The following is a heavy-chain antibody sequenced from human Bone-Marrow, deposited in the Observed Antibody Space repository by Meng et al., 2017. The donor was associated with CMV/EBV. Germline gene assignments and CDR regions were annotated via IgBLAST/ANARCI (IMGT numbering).Heavy chain of an antibody. Sequence: LSLTCAVYGGSFSGYYWSWVRQAPGKGLGWVAVIWYDGSNKYYADSVKGRFTISRDNSKNTLYLQMNSLRAEDTAVYYCARDRSGYYSALDYWGQGTLVTVSS. CDR3: ARDRSGYYSALDY. J-gene: IGHJ4*02. CDR2: IWYDGSNK. V-gene: IGHV3-33*08. CDR1: GGSFSGYY. D-gene: IGHD3-22*01.